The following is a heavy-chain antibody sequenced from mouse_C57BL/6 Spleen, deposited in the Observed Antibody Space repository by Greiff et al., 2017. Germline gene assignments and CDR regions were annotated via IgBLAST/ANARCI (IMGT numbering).Heavy chain of an antibody. CDR2: INPGSGGT. CDR3: ARDITTVVATRNYAMDY. J-gene: IGHJ4*01. CDR1: GYAFTNYL. V-gene: IGHV1-54*01. D-gene: IGHD1-1*01. Sequence: QVQLKQSGAELVRPGTSVKVSCKASGYAFTNYLIEWVKQRPGQGLEWIGVINPGSGGTNYNEQFKGKATLTADKSSSTAYMQLSSLTSEDSAVXFCARDITTVVATRNYAMDYWGQGTSVTVSS.